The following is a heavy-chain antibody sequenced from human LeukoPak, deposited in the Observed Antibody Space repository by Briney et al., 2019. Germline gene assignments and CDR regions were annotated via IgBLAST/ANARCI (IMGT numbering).Heavy chain of an antibody. CDR2: IYYSGST. J-gene: IGHJ4*02. Sequence: KTSETLSLTCTVSGGSISSYYRSWIRQPPGKGLEWIGYIYYSGSTYYNPSLKSRVTISVDTSKNQFSLKLSSVTAADTAVYYCARESYYYDSSGYYYEVGVDYWGQGTLVTVSS. CDR3: ARESYYYDSSGYYYEVGVDY. V-gene: IGHV4-59*01. CDR1: GGSISSYY. D-gene: IGHD3-22*01.